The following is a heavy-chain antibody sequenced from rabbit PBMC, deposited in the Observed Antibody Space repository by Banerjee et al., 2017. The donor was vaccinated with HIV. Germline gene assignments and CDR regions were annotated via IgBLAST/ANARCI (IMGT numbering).Heavy chain of an antibody. V-gene: IGHV1S45*01. J-gene: IGHJ4*01. CDR1: GIDVSSSYY. D-gene: IGHD4-1*01. CDR2: IYAGASSAT. Sequence: QQDLEESGGGLVQPEGSLTLTCKASGIDVSSSYYMCWVRQAPGKGLEWIACIYAGASSATYYASWAKGRFTISKTSSTTVTLEMTSLTAADTATYFCARDDGYMSGWNFDLWGPGTLVTVS. CDR3: ARDDGYMSGWNFDL.